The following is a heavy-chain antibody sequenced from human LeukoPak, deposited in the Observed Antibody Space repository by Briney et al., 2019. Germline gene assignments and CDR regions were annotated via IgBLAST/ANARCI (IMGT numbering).Heavy chain of an antibody. D-gene: IGHD1-26*01. Sequence: GGSLRLSCAASGFTFSSYEMNWVRQAPGKGLEWVSYITSSGSAIYYADSVKGRFTISRDNAKNSLYLQMNSLRAEDTAVYYCASSGSYFDYWGQGTLVTVSS. CDR1: GFTFSSYE. V-gene: IGHV3-48*03. CDR3: ASSGSYFDY. CDR2: ITSSGSAI. J-gene: IGHJ4*02.